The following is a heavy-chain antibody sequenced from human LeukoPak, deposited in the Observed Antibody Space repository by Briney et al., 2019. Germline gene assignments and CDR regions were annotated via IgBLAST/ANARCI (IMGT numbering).Heavy chain of an antibody. CDR3: ATDPVGYCSSDSCYSVDY. CDR2: INPHTGDS. D-gene: IGHD2-15*01. CDR1: GYRFSGYA. J-gene: IGHJ4*02. Sequence: ASVKVSCKASGYRFSGYAIHWVRQAPGQGLEWMGWINPHTGDSKSALKFQDRVTMTRDTSITTAYMELSSLTSEDTAVYYCATDPVGYCSSDSCYSVDYWGQGSLVTVSS. V-gene: IGHV1-2*02.